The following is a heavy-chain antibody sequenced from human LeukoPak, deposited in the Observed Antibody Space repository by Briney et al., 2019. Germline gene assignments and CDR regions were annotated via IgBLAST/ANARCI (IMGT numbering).Heavy chain of an antibody. V-gene: IGHV1-46*01. D-gene: IGHD2-15*01. CDR2: INPSAGST. CDR1: GYTFTSYC. Sequence: ASVKVSCKASGYTFTSYCISWVRHAPGQGLERMGIINPSAGSTSYAQKFQGRVTMTRDTSTSTGYMELSSLRSQDTAVYYCARDGYCRGGSCYRGNPPDYYYGMDVWGQGPTVAVSS. CDR3: ARDGYCRGGSCYRGNPPDYYYGMDV. J-gene: IGHJ6*02.